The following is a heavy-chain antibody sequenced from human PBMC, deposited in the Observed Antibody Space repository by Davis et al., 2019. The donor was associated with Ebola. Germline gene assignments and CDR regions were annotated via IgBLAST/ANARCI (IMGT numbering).Heavy chain of an antibody. Sequence: MPSETLSLTCAVYGGSFSDYYWSWIRQPPGKGLEWIGEINHSGSTNYNPSLKSRVTISVDTSKNQFSLKLSSVTAADTAVYYCARGFAYDFWSGYRTQRGLRGMDVWGQGTTVTVSS. CDR1: GGSFSDYY. CDR3: ARGFAYDFWSGYRTQRGLRGMDV. V-gene: IGHV4-34*01. D-gene: IGHD3-3*01. J-gene: IGHJ6*02. CDR2: INHSGST.